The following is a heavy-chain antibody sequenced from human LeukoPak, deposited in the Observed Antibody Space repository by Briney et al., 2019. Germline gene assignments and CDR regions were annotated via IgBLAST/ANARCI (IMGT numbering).Heavy chain of an antibody. Sequence: GASVKVSCKASGYTFYSYGISWVRQAPGQGLEWMGWSSADNSNTESAQKFQDRLTMTTDTSTSSAYMELRSLRSDDTAVYYCARATYRNVEVYWPGPEDHWGQGTLVTVSS. D-gene: IGHD1-14*01. CDR3: ARATYRNVEVYWPGPEDH. CDR1: GYTFYSYG. J-gene: IGHJ4*02. V-gene: IGHV1-18*01. CDR2: SSADNSNT.